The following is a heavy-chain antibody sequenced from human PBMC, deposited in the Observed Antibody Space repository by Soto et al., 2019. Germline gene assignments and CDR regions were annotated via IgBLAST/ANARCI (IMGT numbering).Heavy chain of an antibody. CDR3: ARDTDLTLVTTLEY. D-gene: IGHD4-17*01. V-gene: IGHV1-3*01. CDR1: GYTFRAYP. J-gene: IGHJ6*02. CDR2: INASNGNA. Sequence: ASVKVSCKASGYTFRAYPIYWVRQAPGQRLECMGWINASNGNARYSEKFEGRVTFTRATSTTTAYMEFSSLRSEDTAAYFCARDTDLTLVTTLEYWGQGTTVTLSS.